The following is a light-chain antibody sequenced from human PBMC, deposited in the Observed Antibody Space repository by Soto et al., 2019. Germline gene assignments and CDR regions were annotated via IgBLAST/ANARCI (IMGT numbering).Light chain of an antibody. V-gene: IGKV3-15*01. J-gene: IGKJ1*01. Sequence: EIMLRQSPATLSLSPGDIAPLSCRASQSISGYLGWYQQKPGQAPRLLISGASTRATGIPARFSGSGSGTEFTLTISSLESDDFALYFCQEYNDWPLRTFGQGTKV. CDR2: GAS. CDR1: QSISGY. CDR3: QEYNDWPLRT.